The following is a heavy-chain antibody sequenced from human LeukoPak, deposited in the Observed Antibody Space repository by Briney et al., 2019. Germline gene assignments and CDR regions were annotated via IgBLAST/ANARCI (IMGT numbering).Heavy chain of an antibody. D-gene: IGHD1-26*01. Sequence: GGSLRLSCAASGFTFNSYEMNWVRQAPGKGLEWVSYINSGGSAIYYADSVKGRFTVSRDNAKNSLYLQMNSLRADDTAVYYCARGGSYVHYWGQGTLVTVSS. J-gene: IGHJ4*02. CDR2: INSGGSAI. CDR1: GFTFNSYE. CDR3: ARGGSYVHY. V-gene: IGHV3-48*03.